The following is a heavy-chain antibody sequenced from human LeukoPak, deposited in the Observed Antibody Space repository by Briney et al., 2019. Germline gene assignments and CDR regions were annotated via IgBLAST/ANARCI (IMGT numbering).Heavy chain of an antibody. CDR3: ARGRYNWNSGSYFDY. V-gene: IGHV4-34*01. J-gene: IGHJ4*02. Sequence: SETLSLTCAVYGGSFSGYYWSWIRQPPGKGLEWIGEINHSGSTNYNPSLKSRVAISVDTSKNQFSLKLRSVTAADTAVYYGARGRYNWNSGSYFDYWGQGTLVTVSS. D-gene: IGHD1-7*01. CDR2: INHSGST. CDR1: GGSFSGYY.